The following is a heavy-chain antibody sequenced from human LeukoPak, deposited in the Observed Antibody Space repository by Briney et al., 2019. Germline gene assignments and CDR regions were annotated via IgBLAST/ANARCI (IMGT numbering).Heavy chain of an antibody. Sequence: GGSLRLSCAASGFTFSSYSMNWVRQAPGKGLEWVSSISSSSSYIYYADSVKGRFTISRDNAKNSLYLQMNSLRAEDTAVYYCARESVVVVPVVEYYYMDVWGKGTTVTVSS. V-gene: IGHV3-21*01. D-gene: IGHD2-2*01. CDR2: ISSSSSYI. J-gene: IGHJ6*03. CDR3: ARESVVVVPVVEYYYMDV. CDR1: GFTFSSYS.